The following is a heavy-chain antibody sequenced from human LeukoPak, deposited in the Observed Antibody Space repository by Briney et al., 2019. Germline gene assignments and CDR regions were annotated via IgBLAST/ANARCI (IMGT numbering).Heavy chain of an antibody. J-gene: IGHJ4*02. D-gene: IGHD5-24*01. CDR3: ARDRIGYTQTYY. V-gene: IGHV4-31*03. CDR1: GGSISSSSFY. CDR2: IYYSGST. Sequence: SETLSLTCTVSGGSISSSSFYWGWIRQPPGKGLEWIGYIYYSGSTYYNPSLKSRVTISVDTSKNQFSLKLSSVTAADTAVYYCARDRIGYTQTYYWGQGTLVTVSS.